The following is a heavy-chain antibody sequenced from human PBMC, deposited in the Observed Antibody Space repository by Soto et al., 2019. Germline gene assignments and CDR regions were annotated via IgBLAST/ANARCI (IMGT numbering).Heavy chain of an antibody. J-gene: IGHJ4*02. D-gene: IGHD3-9*01. CDR1: GGSMSREVYY. CDR3: AYLRRFTGYPGD. V-gene: IGHV4-30-4*08. Sequence: QVQLQASGPGLVKPSQTLSLTCTGSGGSMSREVYYCSWIGQHPGKGLEWIGYIYYSGPTDYDPSLKTRLTSSVDKSNTDCDLKMRSMTAPDTAVYYCAYLRRFTGYPGDWGQGTLVTVSS. CDR2: IYYSGPT.